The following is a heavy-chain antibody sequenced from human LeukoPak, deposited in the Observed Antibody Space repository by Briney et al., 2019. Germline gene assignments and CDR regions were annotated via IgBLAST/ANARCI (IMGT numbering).Heavy chain of an antibody. CDR3: ARDGLVVSFDY. CDR1: GFTFSSYA. J-gene: IGHJ4*02. D-gene: IGHD2-15*01. Sequence: GGSLRLSCAASGFTFSSYAMHWARQAPGKGLEWVAVISYDGSNKYYADSVKGRFTISRDNSKNTLYLQMNSLRAEDTAVYYCARDGLVVSFDYWGQGTLVTVSS. CDR2: ISYDGSNK. V-gene: IGHV3-30-3*01.